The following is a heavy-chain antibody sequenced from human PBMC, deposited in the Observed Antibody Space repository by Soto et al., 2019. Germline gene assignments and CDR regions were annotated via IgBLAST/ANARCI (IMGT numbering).Heavy chain of an antibody. V-gene: IGHV4-30-2*01. Sequence: QLQLQESGSGLVKPSQTLSLTFAVSGGSISSGGYSWSWFRQPPGKGLEWIGYIYYSGSTYYNPSLKSRATISLDRYKIQFSLKLSSVTAAYTAVYYCDIPYEEAGASDIWGQGKMVTVSS. CDR1: GGSISSGGYS. D-gene: IGHD6-19*01. J-gene: IGHJ3*02. CDR2: IYYSGST. CDR3: DIPYEEAGASDI.